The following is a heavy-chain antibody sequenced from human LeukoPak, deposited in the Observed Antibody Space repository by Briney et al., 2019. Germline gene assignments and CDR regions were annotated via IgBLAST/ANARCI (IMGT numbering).Heavy chain of an antibody. Sequence: GGSLRLSCAASGFTFSTYSMNWVRQAPGKGLEWVSVISRSSNYIYYADSMKGRFTISRDNAKNSLYLQMNSLRAEDTAVYYCARPYCSSTSCYRDAFDIWGQGTMVTVSS. D-gene: IGHD2-2*01. CDR1: GFTFSTYS. CDR3: ARPYCSSTSCYRDAFDI. CDR2: ISRSSNYI. V-gene: IGHV3-21*01. J-gene: IGHJ3*02.